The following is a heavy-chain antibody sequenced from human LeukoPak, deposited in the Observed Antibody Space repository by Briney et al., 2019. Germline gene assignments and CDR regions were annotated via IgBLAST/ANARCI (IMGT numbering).Heavy chain of an antibody. CDR1: GYTFTGYY. CDR3: ARDYYDSSGPPLDY. D-gene: IGHD3-22*01. Sequence: ASVKVPCKASGYTFTGYYMHWVRQAPGQGLEWMGWINPSSGGTNYAQKFQGRVTMTRDTSISTAYMELSRLRSDDTAVYYCARDYYDSSGPPLDYWGQGTLVTVSS. CDR2: INPSSGGT. V-gene: IGHV1-2*02. J-gene: IGHJ4*02.